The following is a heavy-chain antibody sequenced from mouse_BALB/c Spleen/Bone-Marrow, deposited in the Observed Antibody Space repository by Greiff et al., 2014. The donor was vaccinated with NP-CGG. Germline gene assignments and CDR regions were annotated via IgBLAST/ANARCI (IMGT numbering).Heavy chain of an antibody. D-gene: IGHD2-3*01. CDR1: GNNFTSYW. Sequence: QVQLQQSGAELVKPGTSVKLSCKASGNNFTSYWINWVKLRPGQGLEWIGDIYPGSGGNHKNEKFKTKATLTVDTSSSTAYMQLSSRASEDSALYYCARDGNSPFAYWGQGTLVTVSA. CDR3: ARDGNSPFAY. V-gene: IGHV1-55*01. CDR2: IYPGSGGN. J-gene: IGHJ3*01.